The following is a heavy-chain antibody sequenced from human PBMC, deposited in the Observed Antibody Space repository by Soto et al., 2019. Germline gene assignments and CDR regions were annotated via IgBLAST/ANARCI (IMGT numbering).Heavy chain of an antibody. CDR1: GFTFSSYG. D-gene: IGHD6-19*01. CDR2: IWYDGSNK. CDR3: ASSPSYSSGWSLDY. V-gene: IGHV3-33*01. J-gene: IGHJ4*02. Sequence: QVQLVESGGGVVQPGRSLRLSCAASGFTFSSYGMHWVRQAPGKGLEWVAVIWYDGSNKYYADSVKGRFTISRDNSKNTLYLQMNSLRAEDTAVYYCASSPSYSSGWSLDYWGQGTLVTVSS.